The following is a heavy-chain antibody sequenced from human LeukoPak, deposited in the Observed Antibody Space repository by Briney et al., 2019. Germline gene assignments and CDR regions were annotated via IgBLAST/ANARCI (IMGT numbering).Heavy chain of an antibody. CDR2: IYSGGST. Sequence: GGSLRLSCAAPGFTVSSNYMSWVRQAPGKGLEWVSVIYSGGSTYYADSVKGRFTISRDNSKNTLYLQMNSLRADDTAVYYCASPVFGGLATRGAFDYWGQGTLVTVSS. CDR3: ASPVFGGLATRGAFDY. CDR1: GFTVSSNY. J-gene: IGHJ4*02. V-gene: IGHV3-53*01. D-gene: IGHD3-10*01.